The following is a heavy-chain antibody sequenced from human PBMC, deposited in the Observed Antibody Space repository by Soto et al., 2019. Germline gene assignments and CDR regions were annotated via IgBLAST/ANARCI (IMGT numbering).Heavy chain of an antibody. CDR2: ISHSGIT. J-gene: IGHJ5*02. CDR1: GGSITSANW. V-gene: IGHV4-4*02. CDR3: ARVLRGWFDP. Sequence: SETLSLTCAVSGGSITSANWWTWVRQPPGGGLEWIGEISHSGITNYKASLKSRVTMSVDKTKNDVSLKLTSVTAADTDVYYCARVLRGWFDPWGQGTPVTVYS.